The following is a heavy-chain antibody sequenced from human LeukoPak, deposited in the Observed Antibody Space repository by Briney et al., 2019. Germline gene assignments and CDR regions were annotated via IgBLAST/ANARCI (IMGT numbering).Heavy chain of an antibody. D-gene: IGHD1-26*01. CDR1: GGSFSGYY. CDR2: INHSGST. Sequence: SETLSLTCAVYGGSFSGYYWSWIRQPPGKGLEWIWEINHSGSTNYNPSLKSRVTISVDTSKNQFSLKLSSVTAADTAVYYCARVGVVGATPNWFDPWGQGTLVTVSS. V-gene: IGHV4-34*01. CDR3: ARVGVVGATPNWFDP. J-gene: IGHJ5*02.